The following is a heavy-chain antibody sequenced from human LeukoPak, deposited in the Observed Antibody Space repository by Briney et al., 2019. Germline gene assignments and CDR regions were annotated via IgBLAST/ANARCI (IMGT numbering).Heavy chain of an antibody. CDR1: GFTLSSYA. V-gene: IGHV3-23*01. CDR2: ISGSGGST. D-gene: IGHD3-22*01. CDR3: AKDHGYYYDSSGYYYGDY. Sequence: PGGSLRLSCAASGFTLSSYAMSWVRQAPGKGLEWVSAISGSGGSTYYADSVKGRFTISRDNSKNTLYLQMNSLRAEDTAVYYCAKDHGYYYDSSGYYYGDYWGQGTLVTVSS. J-gene: IGHJ4*02.